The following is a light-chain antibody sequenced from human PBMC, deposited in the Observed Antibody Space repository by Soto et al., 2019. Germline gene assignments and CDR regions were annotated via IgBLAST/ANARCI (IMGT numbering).Light chain of an antibody. CDR1: SSDVGGYNY. J-gene: IGLJ1*01. CDR3: SSYTSSSTRV. CDR2: DVS. V-gene: IGLV2-14*01. Sequence: QSVLTQPASVSGPPGQSITISCTGTSSDVGGYNYVSWYQQHPGKAPKLMIYDVSNRPSGVSNRFSGSKSGNTASLTISGLQAEDEADYYCSSYTSSSTRVFGTGTKLTVL.